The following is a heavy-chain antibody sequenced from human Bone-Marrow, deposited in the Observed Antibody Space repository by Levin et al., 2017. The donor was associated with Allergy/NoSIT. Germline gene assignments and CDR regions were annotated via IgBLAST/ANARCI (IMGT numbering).Heavy chain of an antibody. CDR1: GASVSSDSDY. CDR3: ARGRYDVWSGQYTAVYFDY. Sequence: PSETLSLTCTVSGASVSSDSDYWNWIRQTPGKGLKWIGYIYNGGSTHYGGSTHYNPSLKSRATISVHMSKNQFSLKLNSVTAADTAVYYCARGRYDVWSGQYTAVYFDYWGQGALVTASP. CDR2: IYNGGST. D-gene: IGHD3-3*01. V-gene: IGHV4-61*01. J-gene: IGHJ4*02.